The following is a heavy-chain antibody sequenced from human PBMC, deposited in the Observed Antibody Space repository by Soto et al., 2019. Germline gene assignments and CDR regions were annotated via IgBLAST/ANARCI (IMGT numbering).Heavy chain of an antibody. CDR1: GYNLTSYG. V-gene: IGHV1-18*01. J-gene: IGHJ6*02. CDR2: INPYNGNK. D-gene: IGHD5-12*01. Sequence: QVQLMQSGAEVKKPGASVRVSCKASGYNLTSYGISWVRQSPGQGLEWMGWINPYNGNKNYAQKFQGRVTVTKDTSTCKTYMDRGSLRSDDTAVSYCAREWEYSGFDEDYYHFGMEVWGQGTTVTVSS. CDR3: AREWEYSGFDEDYYHFGMEV.